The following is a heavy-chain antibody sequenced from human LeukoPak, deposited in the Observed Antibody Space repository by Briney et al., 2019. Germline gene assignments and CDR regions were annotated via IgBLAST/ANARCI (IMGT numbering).Heavy chain of an antibody. CDR3: AKGSVYDILTGYYTHFDY. J-gene: IGHJ4*02. V-gene: IGHV3-30*18. CDR2: ISYDGSIK. Sequence: PGRSLRLSCAASGFTFSSYGMHWVRQAPGKGLEWVAVISYDGSIKYYADSVKGRFTISRDNSKNTLYLQMNSLRAEDTAVYYCAKGSVYDILTGYYTHFDYWGQGTLVTVSS. CDR1: GFTFSSYG. D-gene: IGHD3-9*01.